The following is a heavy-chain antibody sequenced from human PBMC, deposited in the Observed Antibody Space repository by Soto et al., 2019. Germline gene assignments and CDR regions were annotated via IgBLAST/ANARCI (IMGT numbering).Heavy chain of an antibody. CDR3: ARGPGGPDGPGDY. V-gene: IGHV1-3*01. CDR1: GYTFTSYA. Sequence: QVQLVQSGAEVKKPGASVKVSCKASGYTFTSYAMHWVRQAPGQRLEWMGWINAGNGNTKYSQKFQGRVTITRDTSASTAYMELSSLRSEDTAVYNCARGPGGPDGPGDYWGQGTLVTFSS. J-gene: IGHJ4*02. CDR2: INAGNGNT. D-gene: IGHD2-15*01.